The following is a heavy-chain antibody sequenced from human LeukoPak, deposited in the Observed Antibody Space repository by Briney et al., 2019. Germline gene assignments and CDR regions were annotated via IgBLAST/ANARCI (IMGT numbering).Heavy chain of an antibody. D-gene: IGHD3-22*01. J-gene: IGHJ4*02. CDR1: GFTFSSYS. CDR3: ARVQYYYDSSGPPDY. V-gene: IGHV3-48*02. Sequence: GGSLRLSCAASGFTFSSYSMNWVRQAPGTGLEWVSYISSSSSTIYYADSVKGRFTISRDNAKNSLYLQMDSLRDEDTAVYYCARVQYYYDSSGPPDYWGQGTLVTVSS. CDR2: ISSSSSTI.